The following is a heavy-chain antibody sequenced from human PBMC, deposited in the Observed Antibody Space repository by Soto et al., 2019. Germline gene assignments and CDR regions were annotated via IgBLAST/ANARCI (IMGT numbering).Heavy chain of an antibody. Sequence: GASVKVSCKASGYTFTSYGISWVRQAPGQGLEWMGWISAYNGSTNYAQKLQGRVTMTTDTSTSTAYMELRSLRSDDTAVYYCARDLGIAVAGNYFDYWGQGTLVTVSS. CDR2: ISAYNGST. D-gene: IGHD6-19*01. V-gene: IGHV1-18*01. J-gene: IGHJ4*02. CDR1: GYTFTSYG. CDR3: ARDLGIAVAGNYFDY.